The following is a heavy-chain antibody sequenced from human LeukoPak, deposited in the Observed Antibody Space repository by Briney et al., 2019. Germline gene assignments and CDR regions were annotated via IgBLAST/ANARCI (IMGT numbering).Heavy chain of an antibody. J-gene: IGHJ4*02. CDR1: GASFSSYY. V-gene: IGHV4-59*01. CDR2: IYYSGST. CDR3: ARETAAGYFDS. Sequence: SETLSLTCTVSGASFSSYYWRWIRQPPGKGLEWIGYIYYSGSTDYNPSLKSRVTISVDLSKNQFSLKLRSVTAADTAVYYCARETAAGYFDSWGQGTLVTVSS. D-gene: IGHD2-15*01.